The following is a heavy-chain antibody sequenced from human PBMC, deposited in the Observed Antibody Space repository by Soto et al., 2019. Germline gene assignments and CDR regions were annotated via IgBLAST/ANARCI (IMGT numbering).Heavy chain of an antibody. CDR2: IYYSGST. CDR3: ARGLYDILTGYYFDY. D-gene: IGHD3-9*01. Sequence: SETLSLTCTVSGGSISSYYWSWIRQPPGKGLEWIGYIYYSGSTNYNPSLKSRVTISVDTSKNQFSLKLSSVTAADTAVYYCARGLYDILTGYYFDYWGQGTLVTVSS. CDR1: GGSISSYY. V-gene: IGHV4-59*01. J-gene: IGHJ4*02.